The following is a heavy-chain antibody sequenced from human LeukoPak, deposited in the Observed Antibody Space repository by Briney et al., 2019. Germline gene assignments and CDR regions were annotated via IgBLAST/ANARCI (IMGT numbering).Heavy chain of an antibody. J-gene: IGHJ6*02. Sequence: GGSLRLSCAASGFTFSSYAMSWVRQAPGKGLEWVANIKQDGSEKYYVDSVKGRFTISRDNAKNSLYLQMNSLRAEDTAVYYCAREGVLWDYYYYYGMDVWGQGTTVTVSS. D-gene: IGHD2/OR15-2a*01. V-gene: IGHV3-7*01. CDR3: AREGVLWDYYYYYGMDV. CDR1: GFTFSSYA. CDR2: IKQDGSEK.